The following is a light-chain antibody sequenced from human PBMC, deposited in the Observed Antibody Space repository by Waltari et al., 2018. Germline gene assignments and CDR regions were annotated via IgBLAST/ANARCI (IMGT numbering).Light chain of an antibody. CDR2: YAN. CDR1: QGISSY. V-gene: IGKV1-13*02. CDR3: QQGNSNPYS. Sequence: IQMSQSPSSLSASVGDRVTITCRASQGISSYLNWYQQKPGKAPKLLIYYANSLASGVPSRFSGSGSWTEFTLTISSLQPEDFATYYCQQGNSNPYSFGQGTKVEIK. J-gene: IGKJ2*03.